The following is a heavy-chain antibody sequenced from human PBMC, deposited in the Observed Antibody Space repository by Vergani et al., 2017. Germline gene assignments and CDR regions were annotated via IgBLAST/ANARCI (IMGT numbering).Heavy chain of an antibody. J-gene: IGHJ4*02. D-gene: IGHD6-6*01. CDR2: IKQDGSEK. Sequence: EVQLVESGGGLVQPGGSLRLSCAASGFTFSSYWMSWVRQAPGKGLEWVANIKQDGSEKYYVDSVKGRFTISRDNAKNSLYLQMNSLRAEDTAVYYCARGGVAARPHFNDYWGQGTLVTVSS. V-gene: IGHV3-7*03. CDR1: GFTFSSYW. CDR3: ARGGVAARPHFNDY.